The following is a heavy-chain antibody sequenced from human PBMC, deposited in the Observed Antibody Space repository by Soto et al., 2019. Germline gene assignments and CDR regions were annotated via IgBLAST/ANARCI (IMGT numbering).Heavy chain of an antibody. D-gene: IGHD3-16*01. J-gene: IGHJ4*02. Sequence: AGGSLRLSCAASGFTFSSYSMKWVRQAPGKGLEWVSSISSSSSYIYYADSVKGRFTISRDNAKNSLYLQMNSLRAEDTAVYYCASDDRGTFDYWGQGTLVTVSS. CDR1: GFTFSSYS. V-gene: IGHV3-21*01. CDR2: ISSSSSYI. CDR3: ASDDRGTFDY.